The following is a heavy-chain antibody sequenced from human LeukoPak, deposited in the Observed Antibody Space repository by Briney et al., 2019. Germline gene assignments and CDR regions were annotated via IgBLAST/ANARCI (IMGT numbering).Heavy chain of an antibody. CDR2: INGDGTRT. J-gene: IGHJ2*01. CDR3: ARGVPGGWYFDL. V-gene: IGHV3-74*01. Sequence: GGSLRLSCAASGFTFSSYWMHWVRHAPGKGLVWVSRINGDGTRTNYADSVKGRFAISRDNAENTVNLQIYSLKAEDTAVYYCARGVPGGWYFDLWGRATLVTVSS. CDR1: GFTFSSYW. D-gene: IGHD3-16*01.